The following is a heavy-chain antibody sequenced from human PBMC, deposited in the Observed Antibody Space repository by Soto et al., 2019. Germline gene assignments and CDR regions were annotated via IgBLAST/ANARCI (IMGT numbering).Heavy chain of an antibody. D-gene: IGHD2-21*02. Sequence: PGGSLRLSCEGSGVTFSGHYMDLVLQAPGKGLEWLGRIRNKPNGHTTAYAASVKGRFTISRDDSKNLVYLQMNSLKSEDTALYYCSTTVITAPLFDYWGQGTLVTVSS. CDR1: GVTFSGHY. J-gene: IGHJ4*02. CDR2: IRNKPNGHTT. CDR3: STTVITAPLFDY. V-gene: IGHV3-72*01.